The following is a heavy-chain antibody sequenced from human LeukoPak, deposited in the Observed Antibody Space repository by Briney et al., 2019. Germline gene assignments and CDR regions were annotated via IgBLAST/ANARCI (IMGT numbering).Heavy chain of an antibody. CDR3: ARGADDSSGYPFDY. V-gene: IGHV4-31*03. CDR2: IYYSGST. CDR1: GGSISSGDYY. D-gene: IGHD3-22*01. J-gene: IGHJ4*02. Sequence: SETLSLTCTVSGGSISSGDYYWSWIRQHPGKGLEWIGYIYYSGSTYYNPSLKSRVTISVDTSKNQFSLKLSSVTAADTAVYYCARGADDSSGYPFDYWGQGTLVTVSS.